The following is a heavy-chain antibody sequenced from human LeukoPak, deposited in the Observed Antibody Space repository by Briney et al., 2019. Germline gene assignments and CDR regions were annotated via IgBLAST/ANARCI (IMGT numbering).Heavy chain of an antibody. CDR3: ARDYGSGWLY. CDR1: GGSISSGNYY. CDR2: IHTSGST. J-gene: IGHJ4*02. D-gene: IGHD6-19*01. V-gene: IGHV4-61*02. Sequence: SETLSLTCTVSGGSISSGNYYWSWIRQPAGKGLEWIGRIHTSGSTNYNPSLKSRVTISVDTSKNQFSLKLSSVTAADTAVCYCARDYGSGWLYWGQGTLVTVSS.